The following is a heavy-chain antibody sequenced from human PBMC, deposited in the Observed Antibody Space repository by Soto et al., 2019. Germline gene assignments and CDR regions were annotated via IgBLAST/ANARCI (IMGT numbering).Heavy chain of an antibody. CDR3: GRGVRNSPTGMDV. CDR2: INPDGSST. J-gene: IGHJ6*02. Sequence: EVQLAESGGGLVQPGGSLRLSCAASGFTFSPYWMHWVRQAPGKGLVWVSRINPDGSSTNYADSVKGRFTISRDNAKNTLYLQMNSLRAEDTAVYYCGRGVRNSPTGMDVWGQGTTVTVSS. D-gene: IGHD1-1*01. V-gene: IGHV3-74*01. CDR1: GFTFSPYW.